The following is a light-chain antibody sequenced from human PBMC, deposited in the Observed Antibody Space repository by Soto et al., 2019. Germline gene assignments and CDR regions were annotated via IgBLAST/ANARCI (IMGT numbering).Light chain of an antibody. CDR3: QQYNQWRSET. CDR1: QSVSNN. J-gene: IGKJ3*01. CDR2: GAS. Sequence: EIVMTQSPATLSVSPGERATLSCRASQSVSNNLAWYQQKPGQAPRILIYGASTRATGIPARFSGSGSGTEFTLTISGLQSEDFAISYCQQYNQWRSETFGPGTNVDIK. V-gene: IGKV3-15*01.